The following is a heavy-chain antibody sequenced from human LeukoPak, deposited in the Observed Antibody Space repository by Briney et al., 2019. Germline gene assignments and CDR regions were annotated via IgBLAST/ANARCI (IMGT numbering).Heavy chain of an antibody. J-gene: IGHJ3*02. CDR1: GYTFTGYY. Sequence: ASVKVSCKASGYTFTGYYMHWVRQAPGQGLEWMGWINPNSGGTNYAQKFQGRVTMTRDTSISTAYMELSRLRSDDTAVYYCARASVGYSSGWWSPGRAFDIWGQGTMVTVSS. D-gene: IGHD6-19*01. CDR3: ARASVGYSSGWWSPGRAFDI. V-gene: IGHV1-2*02. CDR2: INPNSGGT.